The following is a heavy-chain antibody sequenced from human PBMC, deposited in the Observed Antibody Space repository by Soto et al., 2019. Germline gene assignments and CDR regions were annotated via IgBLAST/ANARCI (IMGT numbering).Heavy chain of an antibody. CDR3: AKGDNLGPKTGYAFDP. CDR1: GDSVSSNTAS. V-gene: IGHV6-1*01. Sequence: TLSLTCAISGDSVSSNTASWNWIRQSPSRVLEWPGRTYFRSKWYNDYAVTVKSRIISNPDTSNKQFSLELNSVTPEDTAVYLCAKGDNLGPKTGYAFDPWGQGILVTVSS. D-gene: IGHD5-12*01. J-gene: IGHJ5*02. CDR2: TYFRSKWYN.